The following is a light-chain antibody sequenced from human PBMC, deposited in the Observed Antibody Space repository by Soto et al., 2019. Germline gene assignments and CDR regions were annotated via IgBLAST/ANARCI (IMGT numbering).Light chain of an antibody. J-gene: IGKJ1*01. Sequence: DIQMTQSPSSLSASVGDRVTITCRASQDINNYLAWYQVQPGKGPKLLIYAASTLQSGVLSRFSGSGSGTDFTLTISSLQPEDVATYFCQKYNSAPRTFGQGTRVEI. CDR3: QKYNSAPRT. CDR1: QDINNY. CDR2: AAS. V-gene: IGKV1-27*01.